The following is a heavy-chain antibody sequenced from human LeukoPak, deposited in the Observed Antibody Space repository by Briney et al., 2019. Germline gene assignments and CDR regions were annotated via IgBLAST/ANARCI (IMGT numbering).Heavy chain of an antibody. D-gene: IGHD3-3*01. CDR1: GGSISSSSYY. Sequence: SETLSLTCTVSGGSISSSSYYWGWIRQPPGKGLEWIGSIYYSGSTYYNPSLKSRVTISVDTSKNQFSLKLSSVTAADTAVYYCARHEGWADFWSGYYRVVAFDIWGQGTMVTVSS. CDR2: IYYSGST. CDR3: ARHEGWADFWSGYYRVVAFDI. V-gene: IGHV4-39*01. J-gene: IGHJ3*02.